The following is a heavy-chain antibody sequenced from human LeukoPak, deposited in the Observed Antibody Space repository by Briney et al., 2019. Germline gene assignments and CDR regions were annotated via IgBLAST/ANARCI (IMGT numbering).Heavy chain of an antibody. CDR3: ARGRLTGAKRFDY. Sequence: PGGSLRLSCAASGFTFSSYAMSWVRQAPGKGLEWVSYISSSSSTIYYADSVKGRFTISRDNAKNSLYLQMNSLRAEDTAVYYCARGRLTGAKRFDYWGQGTLVTVSS. CDR1: GFTFSSYA. V-gene: IGHV3-48*01. D-gene: IGHD3-10*01. CDR2: ISSSSSTI. J-gene: IGHJ4*02.